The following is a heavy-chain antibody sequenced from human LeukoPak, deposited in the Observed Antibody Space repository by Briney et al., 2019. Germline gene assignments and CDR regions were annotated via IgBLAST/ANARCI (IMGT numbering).Heavy chain of an antibody. D-gene: IGHD4-17*01. Sequence: SETLSLTCAVYGGSFSGYYWSWIRKPPGKGLEWLGEINHSGSTNYNPSLKSRFTISLDTSTNQFSLKLSSVTAADTAVYYCARRVPTVTTPHDAFDIWGQETMVTVSS. V-gene: IGHV4-34*01. CDR2: INHSGST. CDR1: GGSFSGYY. J-gene: IGHJ3*02. CDR3: ARRVPTVTTPHDAFDI.